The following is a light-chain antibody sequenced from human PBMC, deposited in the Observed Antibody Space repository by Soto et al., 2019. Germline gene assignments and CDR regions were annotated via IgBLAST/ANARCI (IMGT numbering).Light chain of an antibody. CDR2: DAS. CDR1: QSVGSN. V-gene: IGKV3-15*01. Sequence: EIVMTQSPATLSVSPGARVPLSCRARQSVGSNLAWYQQPPGQAARVVIYDASTRATVIPARFSGSGSGTEFTLTISSLQSEDFAVYYCQQRSNWPITFGQGTRLEIK. CDR3: QQRSNWPIT. J-gene: IGKJ5*01.